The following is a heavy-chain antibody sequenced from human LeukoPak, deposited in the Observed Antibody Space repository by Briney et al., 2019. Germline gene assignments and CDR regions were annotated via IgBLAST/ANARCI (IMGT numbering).Heavy chain of an antibody. J-gene: IGHJ4*02. V-gene: IGHV3-7*01. CDR2: IKKDGSEK. CDR3: ARVKVRGAIDY. D-gene: IGHD3-10*01. Sequence: GGSLRLSCAASGFTYSSYWMSWVRQAPGKGLEWVANIKKDGSEKYYVDSVKGRFTISRDNAKTSLYLQMNSLRAEDTAVYYCARVKVRGAIDYWGQGTLVTVSS. CDR1: GFTYSSYW.